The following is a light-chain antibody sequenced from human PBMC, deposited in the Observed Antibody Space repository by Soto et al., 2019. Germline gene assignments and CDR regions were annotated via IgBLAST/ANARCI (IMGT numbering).Light chain of an antibody. V-gene: IGKV3-11*01. CDR2: GAS. CDR1: ESVSSY. J-gene: IGKJ3*01. Sequence: EIVLTQSPATLSLSPGERATLSCRASESVSSYLAWYQQKPGQAPRLLIYGASNRATGIPARCSGSGSGTDFTLTISTLELEDFAVCYCEKSHSWSPNFTFGTGNNVDVK. CDR3: EKSHSWSPNFT.